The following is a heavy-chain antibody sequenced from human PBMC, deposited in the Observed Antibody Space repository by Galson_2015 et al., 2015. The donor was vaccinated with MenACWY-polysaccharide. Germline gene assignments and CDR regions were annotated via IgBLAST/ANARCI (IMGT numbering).Heavy chain of an antibody. CDR1: GYAFTNFA. Sequence: SVKVSCKASGYAFTNFATHWVRQAPGQGLEWMGWINAGNGDTKYSQKFQGRVTLIVDTSATTAYMQLSSLRPEDTALYYCARGYVRGIHRPEYWGQGTLVTVSS. CDR3: ARGYVRGIHRPEY. CDR2: INAGNGDT. J-gene: IGHJ4*02. V-gene: IGHV1-3*01. D-gene: IGHD3-10*02.